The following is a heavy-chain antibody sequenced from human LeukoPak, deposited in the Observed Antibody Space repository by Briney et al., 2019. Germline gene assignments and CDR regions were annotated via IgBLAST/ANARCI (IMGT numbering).Heavy chain of an antibody. J-gene: IGHJ4*02. CDR3: AKDSSAYFPM. D-gene: IGHD3-22*01. Sequence: SETLSLTCAVYNGSFSGYHWSWIRQTPGKGLEWIGEINHSGGTNYNPSLKSRVTISVDASKNQLSLRLRSVTAADTAVYYCAKDSSAYFPMWGQGTLVTVSS. CDR2: INHSGGT. V-gene: IGHV4-34*01. CDR1: NGSFSGYH.